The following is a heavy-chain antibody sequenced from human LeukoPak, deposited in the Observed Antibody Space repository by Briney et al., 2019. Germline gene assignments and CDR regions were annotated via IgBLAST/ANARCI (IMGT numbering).Heavy chain of an antibody. CDR1: GGSISSYY. D-gene: IGHD3-22*01. CDR3: ARGRYYDSSAKGESDY. Sequence: SETLSLTCTVSGGSISSYYWSWIRQLPGKGLEWIGYIYYSGSTNYNPSLKSRVTISVDTSKNQFSLKLSSVTAADTAVYYCARGRYYDSSAKGESDYWGQGTLVTVSS. J-gene: IGHJ4*02. V-gene: IGHV4-59*01. CDR2: IYYSGST.